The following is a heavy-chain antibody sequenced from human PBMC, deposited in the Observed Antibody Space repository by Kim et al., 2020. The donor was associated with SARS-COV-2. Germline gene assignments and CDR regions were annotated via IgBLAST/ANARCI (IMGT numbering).Heavy chain of an antibody. D-gene: IGHD4-17*01. CDR3: AKRRGATVTNDDDY. Sequence: GGSLRLSCAASGFTFSSYAMSWVRQAPGKGLEWVSAISGSGGSTYYADSVKGRFTISRDNSKNTLYLQMNSLRAEDTAVYYCAKRRGATVTNDDDYWGQGTLVTVSS. CDR2: ISGSGGST. J-gene: IGHJ4*02. CDR1: GFTFSSYA. V-gene: IGHV3-23*01.